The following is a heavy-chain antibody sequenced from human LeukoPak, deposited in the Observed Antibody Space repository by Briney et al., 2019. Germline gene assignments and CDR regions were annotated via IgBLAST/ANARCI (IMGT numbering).Heavy chain of an antibody. Sequence: GGSLRLSCAASGFTFSNYWMSWVRQAPGKGLEWVANINQDESERYYVDSVKGRFTISRDNAENSLYLQMNSLRAEDTAVYYCARSQGERYFDWFFDYWGQGTLVTVSS. V-gene: IGHV3-7*01. CDR1: GFTFSNYW. CDR2: INQDESER. CDR3: ARSQGERYFDWFFDY. D-gene: IGHD3-9*01. J-gene: IGHJ4*02.